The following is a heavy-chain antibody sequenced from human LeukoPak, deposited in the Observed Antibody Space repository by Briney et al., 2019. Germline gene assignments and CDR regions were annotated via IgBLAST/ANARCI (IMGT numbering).Heavy chain of an antibody. V-gene: IGHV1-24*01. CDR1: GYTLTELS. Sequence: EASVKVSCKVSGYTLTELSMHWVRQAPGKGLEWMGGFDPEDGETIYAQKFQGRVTMTEDTSTDTAYMELSSLRSEDTAVYYCATGYYGSGSYYAKGPPFDYWGQGTLVTVSS. CDR3: ATGYYGSGSYYAKGPPFDY. D-gene: IGHD3-10*01. J-gene: IGHJ4*02. CDR2: FDPEDGET.